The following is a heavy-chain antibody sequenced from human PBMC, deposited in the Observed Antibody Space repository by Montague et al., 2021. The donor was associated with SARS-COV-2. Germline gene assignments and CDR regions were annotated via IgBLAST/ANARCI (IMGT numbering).Heavy chain of an antibody. V-gene: IGHV6-1*01. Sequence: CAISGDSVASNGPAWNWIRHSPSRHLEWLGGTYYRSKWYNDYAVSVKSRITINPDTSKNQFSLQLNSVTPEDTAVYYCARDDPYCTNGVCYTGNWFDPWGQGNLVTVSS. D-gene: IGHD2-8*01. CDR3: ARDDPYCTNGVCYTGNWFDP. CDR1: GDSVASNGPA. J-gene: IGHJ5*02. CDR2: TYYRSKWYN.